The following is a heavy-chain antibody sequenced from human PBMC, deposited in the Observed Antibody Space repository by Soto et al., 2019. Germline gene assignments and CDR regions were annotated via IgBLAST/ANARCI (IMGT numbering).Heavy chain of an antibody. J-gene: IGHJ6*02. CDR2: INPNCGNT. CDR1: GYTFTSYD. Sequence: QVQLVQSGAEVKKPGASVKVSCKASGYTFTSYDINWVRQAPGQGFEWMGWINPNCGNTGYSQKLQGRVTMTSNTSINTAYMELTSLRAEDTAVYYCAREVNFYGLHVWAQGTTFTVSS. CDR3: AREVNFYGLHV. V-gene: IGHV1-8*01.